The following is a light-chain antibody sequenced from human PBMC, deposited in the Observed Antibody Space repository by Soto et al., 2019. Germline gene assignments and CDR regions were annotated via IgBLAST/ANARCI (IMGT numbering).Light chain of an antibody. V-gene: IGKV3-11*01. CDR3: QQRSGWPPT. CDR2: DAS. Sequence: IVSTHSPPTPPFPPPDSATLSCRASQSVSSFLAWYQQKPGQAPRLLIYDASNRATDIPARFSGSGSGTDFTLTISSLEPEDSAIYFCQQRSGWPPTFGGGTKVDIK. J-gene: IGKJ4*01. CDR1: QSVSSF.